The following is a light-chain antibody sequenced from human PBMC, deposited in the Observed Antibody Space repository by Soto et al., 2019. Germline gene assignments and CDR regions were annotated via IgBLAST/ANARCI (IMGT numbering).Light chain of an antibody. J-gene: IGKJ1*01. CDR3: LQHNSYPRT. Sequence: DIQMTQSPSSPSASVGDRVTITCRASQSISSYLNWYQQKPGKAPKRLIYAASSLQSGVPSRFSGSGSGTEFTLTISSLQPEDFATYYCLQHNSYPRTFGQGTKV. CDR2: AAS. CDR1: QSISSY. V-gene: IGKV1-17*01.